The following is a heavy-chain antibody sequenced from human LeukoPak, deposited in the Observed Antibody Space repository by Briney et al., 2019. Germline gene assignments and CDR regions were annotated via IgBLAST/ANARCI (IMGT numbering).Heavy chain of an antibody. Sequence: SETLSFTCTVSGGSISSSSYYWGWIRQPPGKGLEWIGSIYYSGSTYYNPSLKSRVTISVDTSKNQFSLKLSSVTAADTAVYYCASLEGGQWLVGVFDYWGQGTLVTVSS. D-gene: IGHD6-19*01. CDR1: GGSISSSSYY. CDR2: IYYSGST. CDR3: ASLEGGQWLVGVFDY. J-gene: IGHJ4*02. V-gene: IGHV4-39*01.